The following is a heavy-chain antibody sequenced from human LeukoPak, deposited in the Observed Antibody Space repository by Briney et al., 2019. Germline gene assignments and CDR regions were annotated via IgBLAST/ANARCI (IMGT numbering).Heavy chain of an antibody. CDR2: IKSKADGGTT. Sequence: SGGSLRLSCTASGLPFNNAWMSWVRQAPGKGLEWVGRIKSKADGGTTDHAAPVKGRFTISRDDSKDTLYLQMNSLKTEDTAVYYCTTVGLYNILTGYYHDSFDMWGLGTMVTVSS. CDR3: TTVGLYNILTGYYHDSFDM. CDR1: GLPFNNAW. J-gene: IGHJ3*02. V-gene: IGHV3-15*01. D-gene: IGHD3-9*01.